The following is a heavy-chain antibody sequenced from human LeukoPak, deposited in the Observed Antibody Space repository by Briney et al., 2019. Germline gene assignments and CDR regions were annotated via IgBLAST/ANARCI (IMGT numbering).Heavy chain of an antibody. V-gene: IGHV3-30*18. CDR3: AKDRDILTGYLDY. J-gene: IGHJ4*02. CDR1: GLTFSRYG. CDR2: ISYDGSNK. Sequence: GGSLRLSCAASGLTFSRYGMHWVRQAPGKGLEWVAVISYDGSNKYYVDSVKGRFTISKDNSKNTLYLQMNSLRAEDTAVYYCAKDRDILTGYLDYWGQGTLVTVSS. D-gene: IGHD3-9*01.